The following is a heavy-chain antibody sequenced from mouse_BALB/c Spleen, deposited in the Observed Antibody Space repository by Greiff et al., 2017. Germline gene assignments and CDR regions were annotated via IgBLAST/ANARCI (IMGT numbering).Heavy chain of an antibody. CDR2: IDPENGDT. CDR3: ARDGYGFAY. CDR1: GFNIKDYY. D-gene: IGHD1-2*01. Sequence: VQLQQSGAELVRPGASVKLSCTASGFNIKDYYMHWVKQRPEQGLEWIGWIDPENGDTEYAPKFQGKATMTADTSSNTAYLQLSSLTSEDTAVYYCARDGYGFAYWGQGTLVTVSA. V-gene: IGHV14-4*02. J-gene: IGHJ3*01.